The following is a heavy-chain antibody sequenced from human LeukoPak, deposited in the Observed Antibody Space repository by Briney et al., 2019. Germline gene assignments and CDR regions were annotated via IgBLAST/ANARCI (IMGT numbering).Heavy chain of an antibody. V-gene: IGHV4-4*07. CDR1: GDSVSSYY. J-gene: IGHJ6*03. Sequence: SETLSLTCTVSGDSVSSYYWSWIRQPAGKGLEWIGRMYTAGSTNYNPSLKSRVTMSVDTSKNQFSLKLSSVTAADTAVYYCAGASPPVVPAAYYYYYMDVWGKGTTVTVSS. CDR3: AGASPPVVPAAYYYYYMDV. CDR2: MYTAGST. D-gene: IGHD2-2*01.